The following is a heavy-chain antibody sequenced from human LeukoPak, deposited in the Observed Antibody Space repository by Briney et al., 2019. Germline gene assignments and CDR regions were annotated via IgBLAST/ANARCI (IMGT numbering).Heavy chain of an antibody. CDR1: GYTFTSYG. Sequence: ASVKVSCKASGYTFTSYGISWVRQAPGQGLEWMGGIIPIFGTANYAQKFQGRVTITADESTSTAYMELSSLRSEDTAVYYCASGRHRSYQLLSYYYYGMDVWGQGTTVTVSS. CDR2: IIPIFGTA. J-gene: IGHJ6*02. CDR3: ASGRHRSYQLLSYYYYGMDV. D-gene: IGHD2-2*01. V-gene: IGHV1-69*13.